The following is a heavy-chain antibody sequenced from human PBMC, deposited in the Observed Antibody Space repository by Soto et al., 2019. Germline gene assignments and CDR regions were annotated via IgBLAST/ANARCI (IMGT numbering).Heavy chain of an antibody. CDR3: AKLGRYSSGWYDY. CDR1: GFTFSNYA. Sequence: PGGSLRLSCAASGFTFSNYAMSWVRQAPGKGLEWVSAISDSGGDTYYADSVKGRFTISRDNSKNTLYLQMNSLRAEDTAVYYCAKLGRYSSGWYDYWGQGTLVTSPQ. CDR2: ISDSGGDT. D-gene: IGHD6-19*01. V-gene: IGHV3-23*01. J-gene: IGHJ4*02.